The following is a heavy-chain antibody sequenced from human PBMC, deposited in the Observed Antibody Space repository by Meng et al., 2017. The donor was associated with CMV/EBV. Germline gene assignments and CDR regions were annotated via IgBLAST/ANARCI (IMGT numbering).Heavy chain of an antibody. CDR3: TSELGYCSSTSCYVDY. J-gene: IGHJ4*02. V-gene: IGHV3-15*01. D-gene: IGHD2-2*01. Sequence: GESLKISCAASGFTFSNAWMSWVRQAPGKGLEWGGRIKSKTDGGTTDYAAPVKGRFTISRDDSKNTLYLQMNSLKTEDTAVYYCTSELGYCSSTSCYVDYWGQGTLVTVSS. CDR1: GFTFSNAW. CDR2: IKSKTDGGTT.